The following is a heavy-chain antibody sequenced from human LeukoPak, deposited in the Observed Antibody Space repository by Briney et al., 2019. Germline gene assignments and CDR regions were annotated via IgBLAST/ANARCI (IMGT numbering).Heavy chain of an antibody. D-gene: IGHD1-7*01. CDR2: INPSGGST. CDR3: ARRSWNYRGDYYYYMDV. Sequence: ASVKVSCKASGYTFTSYYMHWERQAPGQGLEWMGIINPSGGSTSYAQKFQGRVTMTRDMSTSTVYMELSSLRSEDTAVYYCARRSWNYRGDYYYYMDVWGKGTTVTVS. V-gene: IGHV1-46*01. CDR1: GYTFTSYY. J-gene: IGHJ6*03.